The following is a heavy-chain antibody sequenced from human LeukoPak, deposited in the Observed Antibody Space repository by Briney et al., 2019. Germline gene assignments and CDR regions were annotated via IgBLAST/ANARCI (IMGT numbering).Heavy chain of an antibody. CDR2: NNPSGGST. Sequence: ASVKVSFKASGYSFSNLYIHWVRQAPGQGLEWMGMNNPSGGSTIYAQKFQGRLTMTRDTSTSTVYMELSSLRSEDTAVYFCATGGYDWDAYDYWGQGTPVTVSS. CDR1: GYSFSNLY. D-gene: IGHD3-16*01. J-gene: IGHJ4*02. CDR3: ATGGYDWDAYDY. V-gene: IGHV1-46*01.